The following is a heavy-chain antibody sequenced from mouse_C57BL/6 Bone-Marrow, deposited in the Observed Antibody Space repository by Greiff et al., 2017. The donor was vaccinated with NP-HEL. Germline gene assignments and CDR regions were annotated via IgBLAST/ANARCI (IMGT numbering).Heavy chain of an antibody. CDR2: ISSGSSTI. Sequence: DVKLVESGGGLVKPGGSLKLSCAASGFTFSDYGMHWVRQAPEKGLEWVAYISSGSSTIYYADTVKGRFTIYSDNAKNTMFLQMTSLRSEDTAIYYCARRYRGLYYYAMDYWGQGTSVTVSS. D-gene: IGHD2-12*01. CDR1: GFTFSDYG. V-gene: IGHV5-17*01. J-gene: IGHJ4*01. CDR3: ARRYRGLYYYAMDY.